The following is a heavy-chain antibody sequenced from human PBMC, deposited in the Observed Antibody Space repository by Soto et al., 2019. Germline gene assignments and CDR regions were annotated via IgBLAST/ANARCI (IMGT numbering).Heavy chain of an antibody. CDR3: AKDALVVVAPSWENYYYGMDV. V-gene: IGHV3-23*01. D-gene: IGHD2-21*01. Sequence: PGGSLRLSWAASGFSFSSYAMSWVRQAPGKGLEWVSAISGSGGSTYYADSVKGRFTISRDNSKNTLYLQMNRLRAEDTAVYYCAKDALVVVAPSWENYYYGMDVWGQGTTVTVSS. J-gene: IGHJ6*02. CDR2: ISGSGGST. CDR1: GFSFSSYA.